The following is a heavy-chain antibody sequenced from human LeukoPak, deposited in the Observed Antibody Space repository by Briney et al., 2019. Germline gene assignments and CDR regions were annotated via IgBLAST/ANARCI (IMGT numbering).Heavy chain of an antibody. CDR3: AREDYGDYFDY. CDR2: IKQDGSEK. V-gene: IGHV3-7*01. CDR1: GFIFSSYW. Sequence: GGSLRLSCAASGFIFSSYWMSWVRQAPGKGLEWVANIKQDGSEKYYVDSVKGRFTISRDNAKNSLYLQMNSLRAEDTAVYYCAREDYGDYFDYWGQGTLVTVSS. D-gene: IGHD4-17*01. J-gene: IGHJ4*02.